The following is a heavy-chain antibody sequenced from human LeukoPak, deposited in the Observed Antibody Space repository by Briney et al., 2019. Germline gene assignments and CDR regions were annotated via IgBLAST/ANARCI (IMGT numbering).Heavy chain of an antibody. CDR1: GFTFNNYG. D-gene: IGHD3-22*01. V-gene: IGHV3-30*02. Sequence: GGSLRLSCAASGFTFNNYGMHWVRQAPGKGLDWVAFIRYDGSNKHYADSVKGRFTISRDISKNTLYLQMDTLRAEDTALYYCARGVYYDSSGSFDFDYWGQGTLVTVSS. CDR2: IRYDGSNK. CDR3: ARGVYYDSSGSFDFDY. J-gene: IGHJ4*02.